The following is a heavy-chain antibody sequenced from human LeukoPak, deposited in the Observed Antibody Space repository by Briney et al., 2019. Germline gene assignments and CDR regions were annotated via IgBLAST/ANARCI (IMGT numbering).Heavy chain of an antibody. J-gene: IGHJ3*01. D-gene: IGHD2/OR15-2a*01. CDR2: ISGSGGST. CDR3: AKTGGGTTD. Sequence: GGSLRLSCAASGFTVSSNYMNWVRQAPGKGLEWVSAISGSGGSTYYADSVKGRFTISRDNSKNTLYLQMNSLRAEDTAVYYCAKTGGGTTDWGQGTMVTVSS. CDR1: GFTVSSNY. V-gene: IGHV3-23*01.